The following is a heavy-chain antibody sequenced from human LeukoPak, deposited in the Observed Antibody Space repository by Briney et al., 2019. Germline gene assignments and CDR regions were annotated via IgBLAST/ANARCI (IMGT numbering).Heavy chain of an antibody. J-gene: IGHJ6*03. CDR3: ARRARYGSGKEADYYYYMDV. CDR2: IKQDGSEK. D-gene: IGHD3-10*01. V-gene: IGHV3-7*01. CDR1: GFTFSSYR. Sequence: GGSLRLSCAASGFTFSSYRMSWVCQAPGKGLEWVANIKQDGSEKYYVDSVKGRFTISRDNAKNSLYLQMNSLRAEDTAVYYCARRARYGSGKEADYYYYMDVWGKGTTVTVSS.